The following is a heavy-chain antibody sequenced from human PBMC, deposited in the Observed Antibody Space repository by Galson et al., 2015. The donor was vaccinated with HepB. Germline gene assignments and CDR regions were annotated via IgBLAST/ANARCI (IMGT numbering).Heavy chain of an antibody. V-gene: IGHV3-21*01. CDR2: ISSSSSYI. CDR1: GFTFSSYS. J-gene: IGHJ3*02. D-gene: IGHD6-6*01. CDR3: ARDQRTRYSSSSGLGDDAFDI. Sequence: SLRLSCAASGFTFSSYSMNWVRQAPGKGLGWVSSISSSSSYIYYADSVKGRFTISRDNAKNSLYLQMNSLRAEDTAVYYCARDQRTRYSSSSGLGDDAFDIWGQGTMVTVSS.